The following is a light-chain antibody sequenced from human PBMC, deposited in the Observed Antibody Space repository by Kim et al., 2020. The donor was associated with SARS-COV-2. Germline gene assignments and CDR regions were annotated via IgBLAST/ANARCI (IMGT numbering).Light chain of an antibody. CDR1: QGITRH. CDR2: AAS. V-gene: IGKV1-39*01. J-gene: IGKJ3*01. Sequence: DIQMTQSPSSMSASVGDRVTITCRASQGITRHLTWYQHKPGRAPRFLIYAASSLQGGVPSRFRGSGSGTDFTLTISSLQPEDFATYYCQQSDSKPLTFGPGTKVEIK. CDR3: QQSDSKPLT.